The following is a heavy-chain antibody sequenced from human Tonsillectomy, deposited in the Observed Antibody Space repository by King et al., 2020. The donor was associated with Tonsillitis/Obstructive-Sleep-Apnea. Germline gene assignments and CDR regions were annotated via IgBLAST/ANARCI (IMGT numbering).Heavy chain of an antibody. CDR2: INHSGST. CDR3: ARGRCSGYSCYGLYSYYYMDV. J-gene: IGHJ6*03. CDR1: GGSFSGYY. V-gene: IGHV4-34*01. Sequence: VQLQQWGAGLLKPSETLSLTCAVYGGSFSGYYWSWIRQPPGKGLEWIGEINHSGSTKYNPSLKSRDTISVDTSKNQFSLKLSSVTAADTAVYYRARGRCSGYSCYGLYSYYYMDVWGKGTTVTVSS. D-gene: IGHD2-15*01.